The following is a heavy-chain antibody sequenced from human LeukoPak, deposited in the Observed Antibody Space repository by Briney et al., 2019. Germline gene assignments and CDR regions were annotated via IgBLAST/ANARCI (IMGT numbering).Heavy chain of an antibody. D-gene: IGHD4-11*01. CDR2: ISSNSDTI. Sequence: PGGSLRLSCAASGFTFSTYSMNWVRQAPGKGLEWVSYISSNSDTIYYADSVKGRFTISRDNAKNSLSLQMNSLRAEDTAVYYCAKGRPSMTTLDYWGQGTLVTVSS. J-gene: IGHJ4*02. CDR1: GFTFSTYS. CDR3: AKGRPSMTTLDY. V-gene: IGHV3-48*01.